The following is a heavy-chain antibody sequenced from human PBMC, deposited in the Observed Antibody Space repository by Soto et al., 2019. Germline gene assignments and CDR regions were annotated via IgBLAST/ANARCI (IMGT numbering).Heavy chain of an antibody. J-gene: IGHJ6*02. D-gene: IGHD3-16*01. Sequence: GESLKISCKGSGYTFTTYWIGWVRQMPGKGVDWMGIIFPGDSDTRYNPSFQGQVTISVDKSISTAYLQWSSLKASDTAIYYCATLGEVPGVARFQNGLDVWGQGTTVTVSS. CDR1: GYTFTTYW. CDR3: ATLGEVPGVARFQNGLDV. V-gene: IGHV5-51*01. CDR2: IFPGDSDT.